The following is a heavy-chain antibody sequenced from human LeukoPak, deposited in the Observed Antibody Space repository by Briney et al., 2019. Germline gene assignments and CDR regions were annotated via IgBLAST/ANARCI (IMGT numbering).Heavy chain of an antibody. CDR2: FDPEDGET. CDR1: GYTLTELS. Sequence: GASVKVSCKVSGYTLTELSMHWVRQAPGKGLEWMGGFDPEDGETIYAQKFQGRVTMTEDTSTDTAYMELGSLRSEDTAVYYCATGPYCTNGVCYREYFQHWGQGTLVTVSS. V-gene: IGHV1-24*01. D-gene: IGHD2-8*01. CDR3: ATGPYCTNGVCYREYFQH. J-gene: IGHJ1*01.